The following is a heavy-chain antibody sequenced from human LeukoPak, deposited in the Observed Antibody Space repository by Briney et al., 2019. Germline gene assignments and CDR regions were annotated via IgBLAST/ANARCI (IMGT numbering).Heavy chain of an antibody. Sequence: GGSLRLSCAASGFTFDDYTMHWVRQTPGKGLEWVSLIGWDGGSTYYADSVKGRFTISRDNSKNYLYLQMNSLRTEDTALYYCAKGHIVGAITEFDYWGQGTLVTVSS. V-gene: IGHV3-43*01. D-gene: IGHD1-26*01. CDR3: AKGHIVGAITEFDY. CDR1: GFTFDDYT. CDR2: IGWDGGST. J-gene: IGHJ4*02.